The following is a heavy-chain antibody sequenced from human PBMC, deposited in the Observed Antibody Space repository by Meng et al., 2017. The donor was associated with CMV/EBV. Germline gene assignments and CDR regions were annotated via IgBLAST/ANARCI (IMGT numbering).Heavy chain of an antibody. D-gene: IGHD1-26*01. J-gene: IGHJ4*02. CDR2: ITNSGRSL. Sequence: GGSLRLSCAASGFTFSDYYMSWIRQAPGKGLEWISYITNSGRSLSYADSVKGRFTISRDNAKNSLFLQLNSLRAEDTAIYYCAREGRGNYAPFDHWGQGTLVTVSS. CDR1: GFTFSDYY. CDR3: AREGRGNYAPFDH. V-gene: IGHV3-11*04.